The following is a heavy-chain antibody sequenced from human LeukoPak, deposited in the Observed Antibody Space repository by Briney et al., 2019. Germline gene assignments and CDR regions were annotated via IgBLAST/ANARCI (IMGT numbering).Heavy chain of an antibody. CDR2: ISCDGSNK. V-gene: IGHV3-30*18. D-gene: IGHD3-3*01. CDR1: GFTFSSYG. Sequence: GGSLRLSCAASGFTFSSYGMHWVRQAPGKGLEWVAVISCDGSNKYYADSVKGRFTISRDNSKNTLYLQMNSLRAEDTAVYYCAKDRREWLLGWFDPWGQGTLVTVSS. J-gene: IGHJ5*02. CDR3: AKDRREWLLGWFDP.